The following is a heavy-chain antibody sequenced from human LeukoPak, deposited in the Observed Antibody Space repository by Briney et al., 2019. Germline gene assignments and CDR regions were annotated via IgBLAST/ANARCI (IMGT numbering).Heavy chain of an antibody. V-gene: IGHV3-23*01. D-gene: IGHD6-13*01. Sequence: QPGGSLRLSCAASGFTFSSYAMSWVRQAPGKGLEWVSVISGSGGSTYYADSVKGRFTISRDNSKNTLYLQMNSLRAEDTAVYYCAKGSSNWYLFDYWGQGTLVTVSS. CDR1: GFTFSSYA. CDR2: ISGSGGST. CDR3: AKGSSNWYLFDY. J-gene: IGHJ4*02.